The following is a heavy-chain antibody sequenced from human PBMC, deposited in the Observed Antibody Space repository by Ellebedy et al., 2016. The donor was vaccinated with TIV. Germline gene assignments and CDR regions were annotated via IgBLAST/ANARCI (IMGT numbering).Heavy chain of an antibody. CDR1: GYTVTDLS. CDR3: TTGAGEQWLVFES. V-gene: IGHV1-24*01. J-gene: IGHJ4*02. Sequence: ASVKVSCKVSGYTVTDLSIHWVRQAPEKGLEWMGGFDPESGKKLFAQRFQGRVTLTEDTSTDTVYMELSSLRTEDTATYYCTTGAGEQWLVFESWGQGTLVIVSS. D-gene: IGHD6-19*01. CDR2: FDPESGKK.